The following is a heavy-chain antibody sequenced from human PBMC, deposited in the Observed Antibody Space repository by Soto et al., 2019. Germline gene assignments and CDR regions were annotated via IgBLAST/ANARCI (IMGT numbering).Heavy chain of an antibody. CDR2: ISSSGSTI. CDR1: GFTFSDYY. V-gene: IGHV3-11*01. D-gene: IGHD1-26*01. Sequence: GGSLRLSCAASGFTFSDYYMSWIRQAPGKGLEWVSYISSSGSTIYYADSVKGRFTISRDNAKNSLYLQMNSLRAEDTAVYYCAKDRSGSYYKHFDYWGQGTLVTVYS. J-gene: IGHJ4*02. CDR3: AKDRSGSYYKHFDY.